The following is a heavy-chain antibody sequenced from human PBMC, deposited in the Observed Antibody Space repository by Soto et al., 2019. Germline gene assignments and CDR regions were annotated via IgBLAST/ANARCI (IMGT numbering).Heavy chain of an antibody. J-gene: IGHJ6*02. Sequence: GPTLLKPTHTLTLACTFSGFSRNSTGMRASWSRHRPGKALEWLARIDWDDDKFYSTSLKTRLTISKDTSKNQVVLTMTNMDPVDTATYYCARSLWFGEDYYYYGMDVWGQGTTVTVSS. CDR2: IDWDDDK. CDR1: GFSRNSTGMR. CDR3: ARSLWFGEDYYYYGMDV. D-gene: IGHD3-10*01. V-gene: IGHV2-70*04.